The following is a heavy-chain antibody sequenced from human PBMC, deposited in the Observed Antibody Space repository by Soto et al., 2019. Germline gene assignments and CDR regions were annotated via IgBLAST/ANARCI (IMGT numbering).Heavy chain of an antibody. CDR3: ARDVGITIFGGPPSYYYGMDV. CDR2: IIPIFGTA. Sequence: SVKVSCKASGGTSSSYAISWVRQAPGQGLEWMGGIIPIFGTANYAQKFQGRVTITADESTSTAYMELSSLRSEDTAVYYCARDVGITIFGGPPSYYYGMDVWGQGTTVTVSS. V-gene: IGHV1-69*13. D-gene: IGHD3-3*01. CDR1: GGTSSSYA. J-gene: IGHJ6*02.